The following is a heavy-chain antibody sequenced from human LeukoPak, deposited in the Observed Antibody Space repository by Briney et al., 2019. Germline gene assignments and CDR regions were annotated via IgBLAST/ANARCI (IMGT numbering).Heavy chain of an antibody. J-gene: IGHJ4*02. CDR3: ARRSGYVDY. D-gene: IGHD2-2*01. CDR1: GYIFTNYW. CDR2: IYPGDSDI. Sequence: GESLKISCKGSGYIFTNYWIGWVRQMPGKGLEWMGTIYPGDSDIRYSPSFPGQVTISSDNSINTAYLQWSSLKASDTAMYYCARRSGYVDYWGQGTLVTVSS. V-gene: IGHV5-51*01.